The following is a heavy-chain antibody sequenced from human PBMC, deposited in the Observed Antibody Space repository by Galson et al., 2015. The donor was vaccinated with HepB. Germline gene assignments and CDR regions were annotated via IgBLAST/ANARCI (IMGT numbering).Heavy chain of an antibody. CDR2: INAGNGNT. J-gene: IGHJ2*01. V-gene: IGHV1-3*01. Sequence: SVKVSCKASGYTFTSYAMHWVRQAPGQRLEWMGWINAGNGNTKYSQKFQGRVTITRDTSASTAYMELSSLRSEDTAVYYCARVPVVTFVAGPTDWYFDLWGRGTLVTVSS. CDR3: ARVPVVTFVAGPTDWYFDL. D-gene: IGHD4-23*01. CDR1: GYTFTSYA.